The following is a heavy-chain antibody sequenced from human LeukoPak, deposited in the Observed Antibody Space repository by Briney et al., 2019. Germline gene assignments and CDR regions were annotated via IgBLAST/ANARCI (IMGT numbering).Heavy chain of an antibody. CDR2: FAGSDTTK. CDR3: TTLGYHLDS. CDR1: GFDFGAYE. J-gene: IGHJ4*02. D-gene: IGHD3-22*01. Sequence: PGGSLRLSCAASGFDFGAYEMNCVRQAPGKGLEWVAYFAGSDTTKYYADSVRGRFTISRDNAKNSLYLQMNSLRAEDTALYYCTTLGYHLDSWGQGTLVTVSS. V-gene: IGHV3-48*03.